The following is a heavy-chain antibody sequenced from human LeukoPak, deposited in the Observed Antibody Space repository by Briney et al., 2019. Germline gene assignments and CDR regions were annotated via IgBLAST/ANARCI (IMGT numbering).Heavy chain of an antibody. CDR3: ARESTVTGGISYFDY. CDR1: GFTFSSYS. J-gene: IGHJ4*02. D-gene: IGHD4-17*01. Sequence: GSLRLSCAASGFTFSSYSMNWVRPAPGKGLEWVSSISSSSSYIYYSDSVKGRFTISRDNAKNSLYLQMNSLRAEDTAVYYCARESTVTGGISYFDYWGQGTPVTVSS. CDR2: ISSSSSYI. V-gene: IGHV3-21*01.